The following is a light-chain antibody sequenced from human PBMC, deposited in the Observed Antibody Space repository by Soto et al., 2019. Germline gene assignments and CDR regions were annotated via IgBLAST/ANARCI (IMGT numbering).Light chain of an antibody. CDR1: QGISNY. Sequence: DIQMTQSPSSLSASVGDRVTITCRASQGISNYLAWYQQIPGKVPKLLISAASPLQSGVPSRFSGSGSGTDFTLNISSLQAEDVATYYCQKYTNVPTFGGGTKVEIK. CDR3: QKYTNVPT. J-gene: IGKJ4*01. V-gene: IGKV1-27*01. CDR2: AAS.